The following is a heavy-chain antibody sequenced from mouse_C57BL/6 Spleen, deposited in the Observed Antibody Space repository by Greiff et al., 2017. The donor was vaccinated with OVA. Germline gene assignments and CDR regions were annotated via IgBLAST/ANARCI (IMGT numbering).Heavy chain of an antibody. J-gene: IGHJ4*01. Sequence: QVQLKQPGAELVRPGSSVKLSCKASGYTFTSYWMHWVKQRPIQGLEWIGNIDPSDSETHYNQKFKDKATLTVDKSSSTAYMQLSSLTSEDSAVYYCARYGSSGYIYAMDYWGQGTSVTVSS. V-gene: IGHV1-52*01. CDR2: IDPSDSET. D-gene: IGHD3-2*02. CDR1: GYTFTSYW. CDR3: ARYGSSGYIYAMDY.